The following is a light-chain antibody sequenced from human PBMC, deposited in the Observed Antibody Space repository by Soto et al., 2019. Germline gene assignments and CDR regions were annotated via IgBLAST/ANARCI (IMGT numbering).Light chain of an antibody. CDR3: CSYAGSSTFYV. CDR1: SSDVGSYNL. CDR2: EVS. Sequence: QSVLTQPASVSGSPGQSITISCTGTSSDVGSYNLISRYQQYPDKAPKLMIYEVSKRPSGVSNRFSGSKSGNTASLTISGLQAEDEADYYCCSYAGSSTFYVFGSGTKVTVL. V-gene: IGLV2-23*02. J-gene: IGLJ1*01.